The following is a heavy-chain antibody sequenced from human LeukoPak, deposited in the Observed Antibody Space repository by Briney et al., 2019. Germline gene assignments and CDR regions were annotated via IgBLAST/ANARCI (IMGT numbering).Heavy chain of an antibody. Sequence: GESLKTSCKGSGYNFTSYWVGWVRQMPGKGLQCLGTIYPGDSDTRYSPSFQGQVTISVDKSISTAYLQWSSLKASDTAMYYCARSDSSGGARGIQYWGQGTPVTVSS. V-gene: IGHV5-51*01. D-gene: IGHD3-22*01. CDR3: ARSDSSGGARGIQY. J-gene: IGHJ1*01. CDR2: IYPGDSDT. CDR1: GYNFTSYW.